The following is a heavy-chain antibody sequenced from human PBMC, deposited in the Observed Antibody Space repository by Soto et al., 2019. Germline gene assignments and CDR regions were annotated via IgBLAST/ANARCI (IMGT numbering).Heavy chain of an antibody. V-gene: IGHV3-7*01. CDR2: IKDDGSEI. CDR1: GFNVMSYW. J-gene: IGHJ4*02. CDR3: ARDIGFDYVN. D-gene: IGHD5-12*01. Sequence: GSLRLSCAVSGFNVMSYWMSWVRQAPGKGLEWVASIKDDGSEIYYLQSVRGRFTISRDSAGNALHLAMNYMSAEDTGVYFCARDIGFDYVNWGQGTLVTVSS.